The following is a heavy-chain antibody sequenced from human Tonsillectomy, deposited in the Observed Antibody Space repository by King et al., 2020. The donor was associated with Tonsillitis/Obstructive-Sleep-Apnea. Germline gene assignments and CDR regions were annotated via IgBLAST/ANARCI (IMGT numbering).Heavy chain of an antibody. V-gene: IGHV3-43*02. CDR3: AKDGSSGWYGYYYHYYMDV. D-gene: IGHD6-19*01. Sequence: VQLVESGGGVVQPGGSLRLSCAASGFTFDDYAMHWVRQAPGKGLEWVSLISGDGGSTYYADSVKGRFTISRDNSKNSLYLQMNSLRTEDTALYYCAKDGSSGWYGYYYHYYMDVWGKGTTVTVSS. J-gene: IGHJ6*03. CDR1: GFTFDDYA. CDR2: ISGDGGST.